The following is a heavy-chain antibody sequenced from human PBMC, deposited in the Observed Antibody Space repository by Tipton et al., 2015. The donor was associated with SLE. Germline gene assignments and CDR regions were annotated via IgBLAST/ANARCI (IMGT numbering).Heavy chain of an antibody. CDR1: GFTFSDYY. J-gene: IGHJ3*02. Sequence: GSLRLSCAAPGFTFSDYYMSWIRQAPGKGLEWVSYISSSGSTIYYADSVKGRFTISRDNAKNSLYLQMNSLRAEDTAVYYCTRAPQDYDILTGYYTHDAFDIWGQGTMVTVSS. V-gene: IGHV3-11*04. CDR2: ISSSGSTI. D-gene: IGHD3-9*01. CDR3: TRAPQDYDILTGYYTHDAFDI.